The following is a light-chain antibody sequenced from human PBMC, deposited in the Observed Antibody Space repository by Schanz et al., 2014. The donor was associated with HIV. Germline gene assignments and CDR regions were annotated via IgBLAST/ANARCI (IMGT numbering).Light chain of an antibody. J-gene: IGKJ2*01. CDR2: KAS. V-gene: IGKV1-5*03. CDR3: QHYNSFSST. Sequence: DIQMTQSPSTLSASVGDRVTITCRASQSISNWLAWYQQKSGKAPKPLIFKASTLQSGVPSRFSGSGSGTEFTLTISSLQPDDSATYYCQHYNSFSSTFGQGTKLEIK. CDR1: QSISNW.